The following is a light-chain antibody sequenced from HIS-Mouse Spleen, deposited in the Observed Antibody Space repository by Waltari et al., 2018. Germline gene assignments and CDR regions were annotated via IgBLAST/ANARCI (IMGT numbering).Light chain of an antibody. CDR1: SSDVGGYNY. Sequence: QSALTQPPSASGSPGQSVTISCTGTSSDVGGYNYVSWYQQHPGKAPKLMIYEGSKRPSGVPDRFSGSKSGNTASLTVSGLQAEDEADYYCSSYAGSNAYVFGTGTKVTVL. V-gene: IGLV2-8*01. CDR3: SSYAGSNAYV. J-gene: IGLJ1*01. CDR2: EGS.